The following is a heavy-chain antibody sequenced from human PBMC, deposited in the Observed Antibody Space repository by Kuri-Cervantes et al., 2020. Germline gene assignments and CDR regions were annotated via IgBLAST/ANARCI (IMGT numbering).Heavy chain of an antibody. CDR2: IYYSGST. Sequence: SETLSLTCTVSGGSISSYYWSWIRQPPGKGLEWIGYIYYSGSTNYNPSLKSRVTISVDTSKNQFSLKLSSVTAADTAVYYCARDSNRYSSGWYFFDYWGQGTLVTVSS. V-gene: IGHV4-59*01. J-gene: IGHJ4*02. CDR1: GGSISSYY. D-gene: IGHD6-19*01. CDR3: ARDSNRYSSGWYFFDY.